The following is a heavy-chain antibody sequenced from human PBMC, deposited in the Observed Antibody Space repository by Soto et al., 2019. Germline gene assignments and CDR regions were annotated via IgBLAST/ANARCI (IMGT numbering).Heavy chain of an antibody. CDR3: VKLTNTYYDF. CDR1: GFTFSDYA. Sequence: GGSLRLSCSVSGFTFSDYAIHWVRQAPGKGLEYVSAIRSNGINTDYADSVKGRFTISRDNSKNTVSLQMSSLRTEDTAVYYCVKLTNTYYDFWGQGTLVTVSS. J-gene: IGHJ4*02. CDR2: IRSNGINT. D-gene: IGHD3-3*01. V-gene: IGHV3-64D*06.